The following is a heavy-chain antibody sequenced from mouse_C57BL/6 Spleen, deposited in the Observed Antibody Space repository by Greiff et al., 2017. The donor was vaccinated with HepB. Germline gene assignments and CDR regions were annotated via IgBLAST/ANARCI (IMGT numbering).Heavy chain of an antibody. Sequence: VQLQQSGPGLVQPSQSLSITCTVSGFSLTSYGVHWVRQPPGKGLEWLGVIWSGGSTDYNAAFISRLGISKDHSQRQVFFKMNSLQADDTAIYWCAKNPVLYYYAMDDWGQGTSVTVSS. J-gene: IGHJ4*01. CDR3: AKNPVLYYYAMDD. CDR2: IWSGGST. CDR1: GFSLTSYG. V-gene: IGHV2-4*01.